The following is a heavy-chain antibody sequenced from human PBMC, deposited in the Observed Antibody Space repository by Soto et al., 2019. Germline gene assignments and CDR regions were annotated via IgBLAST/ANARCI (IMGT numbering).Heavy chain of an antibody. CDR3: ARDPLAPYY. CDR1: CYTLSSYG. Sequence: GASVKVSCEACCYTLSSYGISWVRQAPGQGLEWMGWISAYNGNTNYAQKLQGRVTMTTDTSTSTAYMELRSLGSDDTAVYYCARDPLAPYYWGQGTLVTVSS. D-gene: IGHD1-1*01. J-gene: IGHJ4*02. CDR2: ISAYNGNT. V-gene: IGHV1-18*01.